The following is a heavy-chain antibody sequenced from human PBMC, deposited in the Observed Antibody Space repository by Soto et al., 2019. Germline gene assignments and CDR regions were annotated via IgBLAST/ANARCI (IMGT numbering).Heavy chain of an antibody. CDR2: ISYDGSNK. CDR1: GFTFSSYG. D-gene: IGHD5-18*01. CDR3: AKERRGDSYGLPTDY. J-gene: IGHJ4*02. V-gene: IGHV3-30*18. Sequence: QVQLVESGGGVVQPGRSLRLSCAASGFTFSSYGMHWVRQAPGKGLEWVAVISYDGSNKYYADSVKGRFTISRDNYKNAQYLQMSRLRAEDTAVYYCAKERRGDSYGLPTDYGGQGTLVRVSS.